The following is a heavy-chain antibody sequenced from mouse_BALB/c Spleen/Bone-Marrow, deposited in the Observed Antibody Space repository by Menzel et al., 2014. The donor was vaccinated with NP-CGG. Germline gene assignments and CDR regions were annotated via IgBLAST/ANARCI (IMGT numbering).Heavy chain of an antibody. CDR1: GFTSTNYF. J-gene: IGHJ2*01. Sequence: EVMLVESGGGLVQPGGSLRLSCTTSGFTSTNYFMTWVRQPPGKALEWLGFIRNKANGYTTEYNPSVKGRFTISRDNSQGIFYLQMNTLRAEDSAIYYCARDYNGYFDFWGQGTTLTVSS. D-gene: IGHD6-1*01. CDR3: ARDYNGYFDF. CDR2: IRNKANGYTT. V-gene: IGHV7-3*02.